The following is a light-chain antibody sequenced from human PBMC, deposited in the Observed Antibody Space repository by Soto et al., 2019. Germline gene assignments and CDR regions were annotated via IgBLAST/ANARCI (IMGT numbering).Light chain of an antibody. CDR2: ENN. V-gene: IGLV1-40*01. Sequence: QSVLTQPPSVSEAPGQRVTISCTGSSSNIGAGYEAHWYQQVPGTAPKLLIYENNNRPPGVTDRFSGSKSGTSASLAITGLQAEDEAEYYCQSYDSSLSGYVFGTGTKVTVL. CDR1: SSNIGAGYE. CDR3: QSYDSSLSGYV. J-gene: IGLJ1*01.